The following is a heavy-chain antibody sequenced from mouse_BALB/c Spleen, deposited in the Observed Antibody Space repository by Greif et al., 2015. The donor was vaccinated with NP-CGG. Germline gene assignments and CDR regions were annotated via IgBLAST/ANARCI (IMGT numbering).Heavy chain of an antibody. CDR3: TRSYYYAMDY. J-gene: IGHJ4*01. V-gene: IGHV1S127*01. CDR2: IDPSDSYT. CDR1: GYTFTSYW. Sequence: QVQLQQSGAELVKPGASVKMSCKASGYTFTSYWMHWVKQRPGQGLEWIGVIDPSDSYTSYNQKFKGKATLTVDTSSSTAYMQLSSLTSEDSAVYYCTRSYYYAMDYWGQGTSVTVSS.